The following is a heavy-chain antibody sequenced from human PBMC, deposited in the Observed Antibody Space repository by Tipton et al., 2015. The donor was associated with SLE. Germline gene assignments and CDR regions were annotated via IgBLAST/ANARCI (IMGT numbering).Heavy chain of an antibody. V-gene: IGHV3-30*02. D-gene: IGHD1-26*01. CDR1: GFIFSNYG. Sequence: GSLRLSCAASGFIFSNYGMYWVRQAPGKGLECVAFIRYDGSNKNHADSVKGRFTISRDNTKNMVFLQMNSLRAEDTALYYCAKDTRIGGANAFQDYFDYWGQGTLVTVSS. CDR2: IRYDGSNK. J-gene: IGHJ4*02. CDR3: AKDTRIGGANAFQDYFDY.